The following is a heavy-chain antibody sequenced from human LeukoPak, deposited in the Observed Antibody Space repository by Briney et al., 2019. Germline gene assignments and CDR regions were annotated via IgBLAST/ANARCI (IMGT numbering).Heavy chain of an antibody. CDR3: ARVRGGLGEEEFDY. CDR2: INHSGST. CDR1: GGSLSGYV. J-gene: IGHJ4*02. V-gene: IGHV4-34*01. Sequence: SETLSLTCGVYGGSLSGYVWTWMRQAPGKGLEWIGEINHSGSTNYNPSLTSRVTISVDTSKNQFSLKLSSVTAADTAVYYCARVRGGLGEEEFDYWGQGTLVTVSS. D-gene: IGHD1-26*01.